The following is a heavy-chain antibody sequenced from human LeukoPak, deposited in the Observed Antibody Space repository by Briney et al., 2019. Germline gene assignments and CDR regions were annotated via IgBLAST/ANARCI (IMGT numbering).Heavy chain of an antibody. CDR3: ARDSNYGDYVDY. Sequence: PGGSLRLSCAASGFTFDDYGMSWVRQAPGKGLEWVSYISSSGSTIYYADSVKGRFTISRDNAKNSLYLQMNSLRAEDTAVYYCARDSNYGDYVDYWGQGTLVTVSS. D-gene: IGHD4-17*01. V-gene: IGHV3-48*03. CDR1: GFTFDDYG. J-gene: IGHJ4*02. CDR2: ISSSGSTI.